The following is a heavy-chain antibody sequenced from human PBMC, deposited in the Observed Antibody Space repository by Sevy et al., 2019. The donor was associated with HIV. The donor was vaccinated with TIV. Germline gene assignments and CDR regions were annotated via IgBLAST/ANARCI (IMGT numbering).Heavy chain of an antibody. D-gene: IGHD3-22*01. CDR3: ARDHYYDSSGYYPLYYFDY. J-gene: IGHJ4*02. CDR2: INPNSGGT. CDR1: GYTFTGYY. Sequence: ASVKVSCKASGYTFTGYYMHWVRQVPGQGLEWMGWINPNSGGTNYAQKFQGRVTMTRDTSISTAYMELSRLRSDDTAVYYCARDHYYDSSGYYPLYYFDYWGQGTLVTVSS. V-gene: IGHV1-2*02.